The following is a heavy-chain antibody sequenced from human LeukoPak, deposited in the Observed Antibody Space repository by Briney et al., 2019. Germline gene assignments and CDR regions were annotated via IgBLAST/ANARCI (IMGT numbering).Heavy chain of an antibody. CDR3: ARHPVWFGESQFDY. V-gene: IGHV4-34*01. Sequence: SETLSLTCGVYGGSFSGYYWSWIRQPPGKGLEWIGEINHSGSTNYNPSLKSRVTISVDTSKNQFSLKLSSVTAADTAVYYCARHPVWFGESQFDYWGQGTLVTVSS. J-gene: IGHJ4*02. CDR1: GGSFSGYY. CDR2: INHSGST. D-gene: IGHD3-10*01.